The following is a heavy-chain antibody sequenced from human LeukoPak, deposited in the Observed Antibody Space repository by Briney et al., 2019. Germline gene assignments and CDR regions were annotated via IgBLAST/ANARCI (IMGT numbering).Heavy chain of an antibody. CDR1: GGSINTYY. CDR3: ARDPWGDYGSGSYYNVGAFDI. CDR2: IYASGST. D-gene: IGHD3-10*01. V-gene: IGHV4-4*07. J-gene: IGHJ3*02. Sequence: SETLSLTCSVSGGSINTYYWTWIRQPAGEGLEWIGRIYASGSTNYNPSLESRVTMSVDTSKNQFSLKLSSVTAADTAVYYCARDPWGDYGSGSYYNVGAFDIWGQGTMVTVSS.